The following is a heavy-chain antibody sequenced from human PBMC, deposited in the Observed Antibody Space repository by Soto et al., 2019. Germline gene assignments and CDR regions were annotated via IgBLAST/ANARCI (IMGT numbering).Heavy chain of an antibody. Sequence: ASVKVSCKASGYTFTSYGISWVRQAPGQGLEWMGWINAYNGNTNYAQKLQGRVTMTTDTSTSTAYMELRSLRSEDTAVYYCARGAWQQLVRPYFDYWGQGTLVTVSS. CDR2: INAYNGNT. CDR3: ARGAWQQLVRPYFDY. D-gene: IGHD6-13*01. V-gene: IGHV1-18*01. CDR1: GYTFTSYG. J-gene: IGHJ4*02.